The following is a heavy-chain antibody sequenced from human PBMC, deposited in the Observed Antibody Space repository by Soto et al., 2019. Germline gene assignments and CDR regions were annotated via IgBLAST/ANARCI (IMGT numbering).Heavy chain of an antibody. CDR3: ARIMITFGGVIRDAFDI. J-gene: IGHJ3*02. CDR1: GGSFSGYY. V-gene: IGHV4-34*01. CDR2: INHSGST. D-gene: IGHD3-16*01. Sequence: SETLSLTCAVYGGSFSGYYWSWIRQPPGKGLEWIGEINHSGSTNYNPSLKSRVTISVDTSKNQFSLKLSSVTAADTAVYYCARIMITFGGVIRDAFDIWGQGTMVTVSS.